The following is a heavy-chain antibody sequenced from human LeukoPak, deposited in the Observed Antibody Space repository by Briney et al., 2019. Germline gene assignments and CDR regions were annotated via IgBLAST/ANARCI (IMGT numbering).Heavy chain of an antibody. J-gene: IGHJ4*02. V-gene: IGHV3-11*01. D-gene: IGHD2-2*01. CDR2: ISSSGSTI. CDR3: ARVALNYCSSTSCIGYYFDY. Sequence: GGSLRLSCAASGFTFSDYYMSWIRQAPGKGLEWVSYISSSGSTIYYADSVKGRFTISRDNAKNSLYLQMDSLRAEDTAVYYCARVALNYCSSTSCIGYYFDYWGQGTLVTVSS. CDR1: GFTFSDYY.